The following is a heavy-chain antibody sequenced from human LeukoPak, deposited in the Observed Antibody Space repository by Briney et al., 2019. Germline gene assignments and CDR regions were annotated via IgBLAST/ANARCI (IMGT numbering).Heavy chain of an antibody. Sequence: GGSLRLSCAASGFTFSSYGMHWVRQAPGKGLEWVAFIRYDGSNKYYADSVKGRFTISRDNSKNTLYLRVNSLRAEDTAVYYCAKHYQLGILGAFDIWGQGTMVTVSS. J-gene: IGHJ3*02. CDR1: GFTFSSYG. V-gene: IGHV3-30*02. CDR3: AKHYQLGILGAFDI. D-gene: IGHD1-14*01. CDR2: IRYDGSNK.